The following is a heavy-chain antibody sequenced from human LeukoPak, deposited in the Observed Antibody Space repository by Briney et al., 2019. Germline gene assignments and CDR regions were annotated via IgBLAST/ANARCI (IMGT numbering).Heavy chain of an antibody. V-gene: IGHV3-74*01. Sequence: GGSQRLSCAASGFTFNTHWMRWVRQAPGRGLVWVSGINSDGSSTSYADSVKGRFTISRDNAKNTRFLQMNSLRAEDTAVYYCARVAYSYGLLDYWGQGTLVTVSS. CDR1: GFTFNTHW. J-gene: IGHJ4*02. D-gene: IGHD2-15*01. CDR3: ARVAYSYGLLDY. CDR2: INSDGSST.